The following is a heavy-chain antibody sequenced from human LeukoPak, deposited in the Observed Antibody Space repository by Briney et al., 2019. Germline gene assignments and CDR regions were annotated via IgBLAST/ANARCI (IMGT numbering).Heavy chain of an antibody. CDR2: IYTSGST. CDR3: AREFAKAFDY. V-gene: IGHV4-61*02. J-gene: IGHJ4*02. Sequence: SETLSLTCTVSGGSITSGSYYWSWIRQPAGKGLEWIGRIYTSGSTNYNPPLKSRVTISLDTSKNKFSLKLTSVTAADTAVYYCAREFAKAFDYWGQGTLVTVSS. D-gene: IGHD2-21*01. CDR1: GGSITSGSYY.